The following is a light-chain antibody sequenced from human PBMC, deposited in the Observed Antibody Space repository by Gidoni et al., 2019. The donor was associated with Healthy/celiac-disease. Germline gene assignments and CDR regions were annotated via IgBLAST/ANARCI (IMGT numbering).Light chain of an antibody. CDR2: EVS. Sequence: DIQMTQSPSTLSASVGDRVTITCRASQSISSWLAWYQQKPGKAPKLLIYEVSSLESGVPSRFSGRGSGTEFTLTISSLQPDDFATYYCQQYNSYNGTFGQXTKVEIK. V-gene: IGKV1-5*01. CDR3: QQYNSYNGT. J-gene: IGKJ1*01. CDR1: QSISSW.